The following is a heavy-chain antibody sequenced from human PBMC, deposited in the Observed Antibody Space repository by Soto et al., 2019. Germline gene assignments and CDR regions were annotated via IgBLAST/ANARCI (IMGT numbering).Heavy chain of an antibody. V-gene: IGHV1-58*02. CDR3: AADTGNDFWSGPQPYYYYYYMDV. Sequence: SVKVSCKGSGSPFTSSAMQWVRQARGQRPEWVRFIVVGSGNTNYAQKFQERVTITRDMSTSTAYMELSSLRSEDTAVYYCAADTGNDFWSGPQPYYYYYYMDVWGKGTTVTVSS. J-gene: IGHJ6*03. CDR1: GSPFTSSA. CDR2: IVVGSGNT. D-gene: IGHD3-3*01.